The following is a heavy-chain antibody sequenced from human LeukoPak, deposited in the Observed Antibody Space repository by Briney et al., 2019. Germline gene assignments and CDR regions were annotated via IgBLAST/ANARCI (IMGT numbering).Heavy chain of an antibody. CDR3: ARDFVQYYYGSGSLDY. CDR2: IIPILGIA. Sequence: RASVKVSCKATGGTFSSYTISWVRQAPGQGLEWVGGIIPILGIANYAQKFQGRVTITADKSTRTAYVELSSLRSEDTAVYYWARDFVQYYYGSGSLDYWGQGTLVTVSS. J-gene: IGHJ4*02. V-gene: IGHV1-69*10. CDR1: GGTFSSYT. D-gene: IGHD3-10*01.